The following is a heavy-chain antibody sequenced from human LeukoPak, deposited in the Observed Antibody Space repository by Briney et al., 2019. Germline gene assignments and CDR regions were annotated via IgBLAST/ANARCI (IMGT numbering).Heavy chain of an antibody. CDR2: FSGTVDTT. V-gene: IGHV3-23*01. CDR3: AKASAGTCGGARCYYFDS. CDR1: GFTFTTYA. J-gene: IGHJ4*02. Sequence: QTGGSLRLSCAASGFTFTTYAMSWVRQTPGKGLEWVSTFSGTVDTTYHADSVKGRFTISRDNSKNTVYLQMNSLRAEDTAVYYWAKASAGTCGGARCYYFDSWGQGTPVTVPS. D-gene: IGHD2-15*01.